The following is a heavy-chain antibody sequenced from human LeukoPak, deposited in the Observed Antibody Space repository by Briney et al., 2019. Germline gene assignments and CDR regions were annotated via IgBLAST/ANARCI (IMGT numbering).Heavy chain of an antibody. CDR3: TTVVRGVY. D-gene: IGHD2-8*02. CDR1: GFTFSNAW. CDR2: IKSKTDGGTT. J-gene: IGHJ4*02. Sequence: GGSLRLSCAASGFTFSNAWMNWVRQAPGKGLEWVGHIKSKTDGGTTEYAAPVKGRFTISRDDSRNTLYVEMNTLKTEDTAVYYCTTVVRGVYWGQGTLVTVSS. V-gene: IGHV3-15*01.